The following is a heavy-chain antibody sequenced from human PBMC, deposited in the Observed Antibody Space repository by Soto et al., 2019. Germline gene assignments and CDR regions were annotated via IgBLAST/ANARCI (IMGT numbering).Heavy chain of an antibody. J-gene: IGHJ4*02. CDR2: IIPIFGTA. CDR3: ARCSTSCYYFDY. Sequence: SVKVSCKASGRTVSSYAISCVRQAPGQGLEWMGGIIPIFGTANYAQKFQGRVTITADESTSTAYMELSSLRSEDTAVYYCARCSTSCYYFDYWGQGTLVTVS. V-gene: IGHV1-69*13. CDR1: GRTVSSYA. D-gene: IGHD2-2*01.